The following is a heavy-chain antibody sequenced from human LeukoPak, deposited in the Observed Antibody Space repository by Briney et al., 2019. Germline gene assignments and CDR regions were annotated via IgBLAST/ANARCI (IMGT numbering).Heavy chain of an antibody. CDR2: IKLDGSEK. D-gene: IGHD3-9*01. CDR1: GFTFSSYW. V-gene: IGHV3-7*01. CDR3: ARDRSDILTGYNDASHI. J-gene: IGHJ3*02. Sequence: PGGSLRLSCADSGFTFSSYWMSWVRQSPGKGLEWVATIKLDGSEKYYVDSVRGQFTISRDNAKKSLYLQMNSLRAEDTAVYHCARDRSDILTGYNDASHIWGQGTMVIVSS.